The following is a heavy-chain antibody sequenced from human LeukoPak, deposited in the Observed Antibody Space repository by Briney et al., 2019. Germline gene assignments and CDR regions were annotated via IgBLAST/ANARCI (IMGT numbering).Heavy chain of an antibody. CDR3: ARDAYYYDTSVYYYFDY. CDR2: ISGSGGNT. J-gene: IGHJ4*02. CDR1: GFTFSSYA. Sequence: GGSLRLSCAASGFTFSSYAMSWVRQAPGKGLEWVSVISGSGGNTDHADSVKGRFTTSRDNSKSTLYLQMSSLRAEDTAVYYCARDAYYYDTSVYYYFDYWGQGTLVTVSS. V-gene: IGHV3-23*01. D-gene: IGHD3-22*01.